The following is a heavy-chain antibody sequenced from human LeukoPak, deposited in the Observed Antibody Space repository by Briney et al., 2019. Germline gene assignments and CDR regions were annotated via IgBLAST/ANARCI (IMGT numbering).Heavy chain of an antibody. V-gene: IGHV3-30*18. CDR3: AKVGASPGPFDY. CDR1: GFTFSSYG. D-gene: IGHD3-16*01. CDR2: ISYDGSNK. J-gene: IGHJ4*02. Sequence: GSLRLSRAASGFTFSSYGMHWVRQAPGKGLEWVAVISYDGSNKYYADSVKGRFTISRDNSKNTLYLQMNSLRAEDTAVYYCAKVGASPGPFDYWGQGTLVTVSS.